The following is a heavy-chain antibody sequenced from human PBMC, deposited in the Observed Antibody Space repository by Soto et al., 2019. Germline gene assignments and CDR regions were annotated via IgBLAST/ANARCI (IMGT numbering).Heavy chain of an antibody. CDR3: ARAVAYCGGDCYSRNYYYYYGMDV. J-gene: IGHJ6*02. Sequence: PSETLSLTSTVSGGSISSGVYYLSWIRQHPGKGLEWIGYIYYSGSTYYNPSLKSRVTISVDTSKNQFSLKLSSVTAADTAVYYCARAVAYCGGDCYSRNYYYYYGMDVWGQGTTVTVSS. CDR1: GGSISSGVYY. CDR2: IYYSGST. D-gene: IGHD2-21*02. V-gene: IGHV4-31*03.